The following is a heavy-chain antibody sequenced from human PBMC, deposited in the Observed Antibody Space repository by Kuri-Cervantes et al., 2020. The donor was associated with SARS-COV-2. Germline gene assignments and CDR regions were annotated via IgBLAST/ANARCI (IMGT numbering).Heavy chain of an antibody. D-gene: IGHD3-22*01. CDR2: ISDSGGRT. CDR1: GFTFSNYA. J-gene: IGHJ4*02. Sequence: GGSLRLSGTASGFTFSNYAMAGVPQAPGKGLECVSAISDSGGRTYYANPIKDRFTISRDNSKNTLYLQMNSLRAEDTAVYYCAKEDPNYYDSSGYYSPGGSWGQGTLVTVSS. V-gene: IGHV3-23*01. CDR3: AKEDPNYYDSSGYYSPGGS.